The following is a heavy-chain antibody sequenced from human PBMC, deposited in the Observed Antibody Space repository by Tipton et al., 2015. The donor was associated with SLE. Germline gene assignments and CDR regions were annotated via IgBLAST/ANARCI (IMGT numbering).Heavy chain of an antibody. V-gene: IGHV4-59*11. Sequence: TLSLTCTVSGGSISSHYWSWIRQPPGKGLEWIGYIYYSGSTNYNPSLKSRVTISVDTSKNQFSLKLSSVTAADTAVYYCARELAAAGRYFDLWGHGTLVTVSS. CDR2: IYYSGST. CDR1: GGSISSHY. J-gene: IGHJ2*01. D-gene: IGHD6-13*01. CDR3: ARELAAAGRYFDL.